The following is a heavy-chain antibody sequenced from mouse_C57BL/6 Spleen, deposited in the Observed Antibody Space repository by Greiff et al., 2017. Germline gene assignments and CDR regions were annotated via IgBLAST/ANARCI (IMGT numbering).Heavy chain of an antibody. J-gene: IGHJ3*01. D-gene: IGHD2-4*01. V-gene: IGHV5-4*01. Sequence: EVHLVDSGGGLVKPGGSLKLSCAASGFPFSTYPMSWVPQTPEKRLEWVATISDGGSYTYYPDNVKGRFTISRDNAKNNLYLQMSHLKSEDTAMYYCARDPDYDGWFAYWGQGTLVTVSA. CDR2: ISDGGSYT. CDR3: ARDPDYDGWFAY. CDR1: GFPFSTYP.